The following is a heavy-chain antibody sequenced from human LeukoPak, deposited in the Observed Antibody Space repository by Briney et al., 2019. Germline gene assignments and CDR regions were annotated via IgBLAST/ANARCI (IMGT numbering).Heavy chain of an antibody. CDR2: SNYRGST. J-gene: IGHJ3*02. CDR3: ARNYYNDAFDI. D-gene: IGHD3-10*01. Sequence: PSETLSLTCAVYGGSFSGYHWSWFRQPPGKGLEWIGESNYRGSTTYNPSHKSRVTISVDTSKNQLSLNLSSATAADTAVYYCARNYYNDAFDIWGQGTMVTVSS. V-gene: IGHV4-34*01. CDR1: GGSFSGYH.